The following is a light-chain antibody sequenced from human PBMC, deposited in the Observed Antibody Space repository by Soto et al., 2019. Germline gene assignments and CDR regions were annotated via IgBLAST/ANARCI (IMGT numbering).Light chain of an antibody. CDR1: QNISSY. J-gene: IGKJ2*01. CDR2: AAS. CDR3: QHSYSTPPT. V-gene: IGKV1-39*01. Sequence: DIQMTQSPSSLSASVGDRVTITCRASQNISSYLNWYQQKPGKAPKLLIYAASNLQSGVPSRFRSSGSETDFPLTISRLQPEDFATYYCQHSYSTPPTFGQGTKVDIK.